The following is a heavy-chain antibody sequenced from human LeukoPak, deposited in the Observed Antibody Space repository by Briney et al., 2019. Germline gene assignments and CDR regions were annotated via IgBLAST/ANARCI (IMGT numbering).Heavy chain of an antibody. Sequence: GGSLRLSCAASGFTFSTYTMSWVRQAPGKGLEWVSSISSDSTYIYYADSVKGRFTISRDNAKNSLYLQMNGLRAEDTAVYYCARGHAWGYFDYWGQGTLFTVSS. V-gene: IGHV3-21*01. CDR1: GFTFSTYT. CDR3: ARGHAWGYFDY. D-gene: IGHD3-16*01. CDR2: ISSDSTYI. J-gene: IGHJ4*02.